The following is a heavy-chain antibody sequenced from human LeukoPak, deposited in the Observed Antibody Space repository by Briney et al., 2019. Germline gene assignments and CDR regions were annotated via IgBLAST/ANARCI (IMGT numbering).Heavy chain of an antibody. D-gene: IGHD1-26*01. CDR1: GYTFTGHY. V-gene: IGHV1-2*02. CDR3: ARGYALYSGRYIDFDY. CDR2: INPNNGGT. Sequence: ASVKVSCKASGYTFTGHYMHWVRQAPGQGLEWMGWINPNNGGTNYAQKFQGRVTMTRDTSISAAYMELSRLRSDDTAVYYCARGYALYSGRYIDFDYWGQGTLVTVSS. J-gene: IGHJ4*02.